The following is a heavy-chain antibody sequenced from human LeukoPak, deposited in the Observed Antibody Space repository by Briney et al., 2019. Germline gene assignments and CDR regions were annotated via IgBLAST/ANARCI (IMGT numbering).Heavy chain of an antibody. J-gene: IGHJ4*02. D-gene: IGHD5-18*01. CDR3: AKTNTYVNFDY. Sequence: PGGSLRLSYTAAGFTFSISAMSWARQAPGNGLEWVSIVSGSGDITYYADSVKGRFTISRDNSENTLYLQMNSLRAEDTAVYYCAKTNTYVNFDYWGQGTLVTVSS. V-gene: IGHV3-23*01. CDR2: VSGSGDIT. CDR1: GFTFSISA.